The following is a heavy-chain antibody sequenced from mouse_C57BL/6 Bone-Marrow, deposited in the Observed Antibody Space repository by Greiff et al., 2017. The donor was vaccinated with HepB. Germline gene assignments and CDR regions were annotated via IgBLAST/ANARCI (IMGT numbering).Heavy chain of an antibody. V-gene: IGHV1-69*01. CDR3: ARLLPYYAMDY. CDR2: IDPSDIYT. CDR1: GYTFTSYW. J-gene: IGHJ4*01. D-gene: IGHD1-1*01. Sequence: QVQLQQPGAELVMPGASVKLSCKASGYTFTSYWMHWVKQRPGQGLEWIGEIDPSDIYTNYNQKFKGKSTLTVDKSSSTAYMQLSSLTSEDSAVYYCARLLPYYAMDYWGQGTSVTVSS.